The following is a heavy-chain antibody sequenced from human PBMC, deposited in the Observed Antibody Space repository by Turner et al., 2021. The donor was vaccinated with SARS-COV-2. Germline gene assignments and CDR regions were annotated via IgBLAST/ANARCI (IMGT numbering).Heavy chain of an antibody. CDR2: GNHNSGGT. V-gene: IGHV1-2*02. Sequence: VQLVQPGAEVTKTGAAAKLSCKASVYPFTGYYLHWVRQAPGQGREWMGWGNHNSGGTNYAQKFQGRVTMTRETSISTAYMELSRLRYDDTAVYYCASDLVGTVATMFGQLHYYGMDVWGQGTTVTVSS. CDR1: VYPFTGYY. J-gene: IGHJ6*02. CDR3: ASDLVGTVATMFGQLHYYGMDV. D-gene: IGHD5-12*01.